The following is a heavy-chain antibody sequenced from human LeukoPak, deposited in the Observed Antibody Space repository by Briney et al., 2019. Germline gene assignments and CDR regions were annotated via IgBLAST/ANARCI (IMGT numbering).Heavy chain of an antibody. Sequence: PGGSLRLSCAASGFTFSSYWMSWVRQAPGKGLEWIGSIYYSGSTYYNPSPKSRVTISVDTSKNQFSLKLSSVTAADTAVYYCARRSWYYYDSSGGFDYWGQGTLVTVSS. CDR3: ARRSWYYYDSSGGFDY. CDR2: IYYSGST. CDR1: GFTFSSYW. J-gene: IGHJ4*02. V-gene: IGHV4-39*01. D-gene: IGHD3-22*01.